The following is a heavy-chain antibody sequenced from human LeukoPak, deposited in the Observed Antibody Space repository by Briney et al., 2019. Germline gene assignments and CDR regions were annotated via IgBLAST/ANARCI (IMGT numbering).Heavy chain of an antibody. CDR3: GGQGYTASYYFLDY. CDR2: IYTTGTT. V-gene: IGHV4-4*07. CDR1: GRSSSSYY. J-gene: IGHJ4*02. D-gene: IGHD1-26*01. Sequence: PSETLSLTCTVSGRSSSSYYWGWVRQPPGKGLEWIGRIYTTGTTHYNPSLKSRVTMSVDTSTNQFSLNLRSMTAADTAVYYCGGQGYTASYYFLDYWSQGTLVTVS.